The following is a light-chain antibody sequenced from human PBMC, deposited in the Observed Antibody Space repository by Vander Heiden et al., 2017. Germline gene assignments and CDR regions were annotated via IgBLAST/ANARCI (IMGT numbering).Light chain of an antibody. V-gene: IGKV3-15*01. Sequence: IVMTQSPPTLSVPAGERATLSCRASQRTGNLLAWYQQRPGQAPRLLIYAASSRATGIPARFSGSGSGTEFSLTISSLQSEDFAVYYCQQHHAWPLTFGGGTKVEIK. CDR2: AAS. J-gene: IGKJ4*01. CDR1: QRTGNL. CDR3: QQHHAWPLT.